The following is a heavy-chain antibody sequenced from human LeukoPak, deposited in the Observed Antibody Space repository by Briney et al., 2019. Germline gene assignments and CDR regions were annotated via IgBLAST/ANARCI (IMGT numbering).Heavy chain of an antibody. CDR2: ISASGDRT. J-gene: IGHJ4*02. CDR3: TKRGRDWGPFDY. V-gene: IGHV3-23*01. D-gene: IGHD7-27*01. Sequence: QPGGSLRLSCAASGFTFSTYWMSWVRQSPGKGLEWVSSISASGDRTYYPDSVKGRFTISRDNSKNTLYLEMDSLRDEDTAVYYCTKRGRDWGPFDYWGQGTLVTVSS. CDR1: GFTFSTYW.